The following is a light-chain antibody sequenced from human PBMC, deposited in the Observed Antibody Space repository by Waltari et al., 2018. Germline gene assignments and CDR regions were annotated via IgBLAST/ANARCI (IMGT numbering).Light chain of an antibody. V-gene: IGLV1-44*01. CDR2: DNN. CDR1: SSNIGTNT. CDR3: AAWDDSLNGPV. Sequence: QSVLTQPPSASGTPGQRVTISCSGSSSNIGTNTINWYQQLPGTAPRLLIYDNNQPQPGAPDRFSGSKSGTATSLAISGLQSEDEADYFCAAWDDSLNGPVFGGGTKLTVL. J-gene: IGLJ2*01.